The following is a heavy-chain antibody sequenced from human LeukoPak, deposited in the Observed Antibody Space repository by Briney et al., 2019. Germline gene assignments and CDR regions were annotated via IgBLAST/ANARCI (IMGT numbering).Heavy chain of an antibody. CDR1: GDSVSTNGVA. V-gene: IGHV6-1*01. D-gene: IGHD6-25*01. Sequence: SQTLSLSCAISGDSVSTNGVAWDWVRQSPSRGLEWLGRTYYTSKWNTDYAVSVKSRIVVNPDTYKNQFSLQLNSVTSEDTAVYYCARGRASAFDVWGQGTMVTVSP. CDR2: TYYTSKWNT. CDR3: ARGRASAFDV. J-gene: IGHJ3*01.